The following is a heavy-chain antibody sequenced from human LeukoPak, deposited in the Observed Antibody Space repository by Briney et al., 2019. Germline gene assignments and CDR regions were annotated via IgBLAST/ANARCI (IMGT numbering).Heavy chain of an antibody. CDR1: GYTFTSYA. V-gene: IGHV1-3*01. CDR3: ARDPIVVVPAAQPFDI. Sequence: GASVKVSCKASGYTFTSYAMHWVRQAPGQRLEWMGWINAGNGDTKYSQKFQGRVTMTRDTSISTAYMELSRLRSDDTAVYYCARDPIVVVPAAQPFDIWGQGTMATVSS. J-gene: IGHJ3*02. CDR2: INAGNGDT. D-gene: IGHD2-2*01.